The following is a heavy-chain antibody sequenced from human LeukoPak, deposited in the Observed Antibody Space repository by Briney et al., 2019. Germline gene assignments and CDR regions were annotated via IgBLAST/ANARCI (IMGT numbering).Heavy chain of an antibody. V-gene: IGHV3-15*01. Sequence: GGSLRLSCAASGFTFSDAWMSWVRQAPGKGLEWVGRIKSKTDGGTTDYAAPVKGRFTISRDDSKDMLYLQMNSLITEDTAVYYCAAGTGRSDFDYWGQGTLVTVSS. D-gene: IGHD3/OR15-3a*01. CDR2: IKSKTDGGTT. CDR3: AAGTGRSDFDY. CDR1: GFTFSDAW. J-gene: IGHJ4*02.